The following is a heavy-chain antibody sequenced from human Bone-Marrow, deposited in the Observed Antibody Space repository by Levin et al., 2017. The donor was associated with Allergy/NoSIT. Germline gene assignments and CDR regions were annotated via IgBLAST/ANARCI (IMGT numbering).Heavy chain of an antibody. CDR3: ARISWNHYYNYYGLGV. V-gene: IGHV6-1*01. CDR1: GDSVSSNSAA. D-gene: IGHD1-14*01. CDR2: TYYRSQWYD. J-gene: IGHJ6*02. Sequence: PSETLSLTCAISGDSVSSNSAAWNWIRQSPSRGLEWLGRTYYRSQWYDDYAVSVKGRISINPDTSKNQFSLQLSSVTPEDTAVYYCARISWNHYYNYYGLGVWGQGTTVTVSS.